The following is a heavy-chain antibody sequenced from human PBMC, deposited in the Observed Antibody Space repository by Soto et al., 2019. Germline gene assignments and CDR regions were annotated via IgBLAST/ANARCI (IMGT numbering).Heavy chain of an antibody. J-gene: IGHJ6*02. Sequence: EVQLLESGGGLVQPGGSLRLSCAASGFTFSNYAMSWVRQAPGKGLEWVSDISGSGGSTYYADSVKGRFTISRDNAKNSLYLQMNSLRAEDTAVYYCARDSTFKSFPTTDRYYYYGMDVWGQGTTVTVSS. CDR2: ISGSGGST. CDR1: GFTFSNYA. V-gene: IGHV3-23*01. CDR3: ARDSTFKSFPTTDRYYYYGMDV. D-gene: IGHD3-16*01.